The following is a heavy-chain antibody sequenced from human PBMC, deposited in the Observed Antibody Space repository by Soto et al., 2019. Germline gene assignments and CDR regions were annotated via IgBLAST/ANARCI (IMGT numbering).Heavy chain of an antibody. V-gene: IGHV3-23*01. J-gene: IGHJ6*02. CDR2: ISGSGGST. CDR1: GFTFSSYA. D-gene: IGHD3-3*01. CDR3: AKDADPITEYYDFWSGYYFPYYYYGMDV. Sequence: GGSLRLSCAASGFTFSSYAMSWVRQAPGEGLEWVSAISGSGGSTYYADSVKGRFTISRDNSKNTLYLQMNSLRAEDTAVYYCAKDADPITEYYDFWSGYYFPYYYYGMDVWGQGTTVTVSS.